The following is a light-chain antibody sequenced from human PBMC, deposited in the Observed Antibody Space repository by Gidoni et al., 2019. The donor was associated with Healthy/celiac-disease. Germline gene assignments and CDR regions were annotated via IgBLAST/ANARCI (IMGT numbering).Light chain of an antibody. CDR2: KAS. CDR1: QSISSW. Sequence: DIPMTQSPSTLSASVGDRVTITCRASQSISSWLAWYQQKPGKAPKLLIYKASSLESGVPSRFSGSGSGTEFTRTISSLQPDDFATYYCQQLGTFGQGTKVEIK. V-gene: IGKV1-5*03. J-gene: IGKJ1*01. CDR3: QQLGT.